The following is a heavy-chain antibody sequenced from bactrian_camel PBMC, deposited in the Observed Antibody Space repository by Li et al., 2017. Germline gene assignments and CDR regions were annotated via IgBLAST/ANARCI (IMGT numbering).Heavy chain of an antibody. V-gene: IGHV3S6*01. J-gene: IGHJ6*01. Sequence: QLVESGGDLVQPGGSLRLSCVASGFSANTYYIAWVRQAPGKGLEWVSSIDSDGSKTYYADSVKGRFTISRDNAKNTVYLQMNSLKSEDTALYYCVKGARAWAAGTYFGYWGQGTQVTVS. D-gene: IGHD6*01. CDR2: IDSDGSKT. CDR1: GFSANTYY. CDR3: VKGARAWAAGTYFGY.